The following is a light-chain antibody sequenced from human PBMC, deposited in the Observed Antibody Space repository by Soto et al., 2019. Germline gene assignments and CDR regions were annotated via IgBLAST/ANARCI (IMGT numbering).Light chain of an antibody. CDR1: SGGIASNY. CDR3: QSYDRSNPVV. Sequence: NFMLTQPHSVSESPGKTVTISCTRSSGGIASNYVQWYQQRPGGAPTTVIYEDDQRPSGVPDRFSGSIDTSSNSASPTISGLKTEDEAIYYCQSYDRSNPVVFGGGTQLTVL. J-gene: IGLJ3*02. V-gene: IGLV6-57*04. CDR2: EDD.